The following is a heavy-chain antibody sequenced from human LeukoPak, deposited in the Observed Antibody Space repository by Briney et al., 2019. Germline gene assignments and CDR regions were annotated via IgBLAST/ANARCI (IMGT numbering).Heavy chain of an antibody. CDR2: IHYSGAT. CDR3: ARRILFDYYFDS. D-gene: IGHD3-9*01. V-gene: IGHV4-34*01. Sequence: SETLSLTCAVYGGSFSGHYWSWIRQSPGKGLEWIAEIHYSGATNYNPSLKSRVTISGDTSKNQVFLRMTSVTAADTALYYCARRILFDYYFDSWGQGTLVTVSS. CDR1: GGSFSGHY. J-gene: IGHJ4*02.